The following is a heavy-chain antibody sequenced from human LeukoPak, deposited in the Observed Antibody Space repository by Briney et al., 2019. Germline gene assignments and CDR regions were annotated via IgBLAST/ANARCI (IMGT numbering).Heavy chain of an antibody. CDR1: GYSFTGSN. V-gene: IGHV1-2*02. J-gene: IGHJ1*01. Sequence: ASVKDSSKASGYSFTGSNMCWVRQAPGQRLEWMGWINPNIGGTNYAQKYQGRVTMTRETSISTPCIELCRLRSDDTAVYYCARDGVGYYDSSGYYYFQHWGQGKLVTVSS. CDR2: INPNIGGT. CDR3: ARDGVGYYDSSGYYYFQH. D-gene: IGHD3-22*01.